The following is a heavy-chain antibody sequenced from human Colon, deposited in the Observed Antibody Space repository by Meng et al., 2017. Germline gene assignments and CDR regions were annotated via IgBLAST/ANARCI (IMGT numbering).Heavy chain of an antibody. CDR1: GGSMYSYL. J-gene: IGHJ5*02. CDR2: ISYNGST. Sequence: SETLSPTCTVSGGSMYSYLWRWIRQSPGKGLEWIGYISYNGSTKHQPSLKSRVIISIDTSKNQFSLTVNSVTAADTAVYFSARGGPGGYYGSGSRYNWFDPWGQGTLVTVSS. D-gene: IGHD3-10*01. CDR3: ARGGPGGYYGSGSRYNWFDP. V-gene: IGHV4-59*01.